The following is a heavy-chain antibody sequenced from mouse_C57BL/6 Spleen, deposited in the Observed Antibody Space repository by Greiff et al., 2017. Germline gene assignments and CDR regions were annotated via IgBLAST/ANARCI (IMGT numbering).Heavy chain of an antibody. Sequence: QVQLQQPGAELVKPGASVTLSCTASGYTFTSDCMHWVKQRPGQGLEWIGMIHPNSGSTNYNAKFKSKATLTVDKSSNTAYMQLSSLTSEDSAVYYCTRSLVWYFDVWGTGTTVTVSS. CDR2: IHPNSGST. CDR3: TRSLVWYFDV. CDR1: GYTFTSDC. V-gene: IGHV1-64*01. D-gene: IGHD1-1*02. J-gene: IGHJ1*03.